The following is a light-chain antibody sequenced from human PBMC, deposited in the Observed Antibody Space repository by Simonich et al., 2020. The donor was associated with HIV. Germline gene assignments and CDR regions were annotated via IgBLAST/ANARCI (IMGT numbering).Light chain of an antibody. J-gene: IGKJ4*01. CDR3: MQPLQTVT. CDR2: LGS. V-gene: IGKV2-28*01. CDR1: QSLLPSSGCHY. Sequence: DIVMTQSPLSLPVTPGEPASIPCRSTQSLLPSSGCHYLHWYLQKPGPSPQLLLYLGSNRASGVPDRFSGCGSGTDFTLKINRVEAEDVGIYYCMQPLQTVTFGGGTKVEIK.